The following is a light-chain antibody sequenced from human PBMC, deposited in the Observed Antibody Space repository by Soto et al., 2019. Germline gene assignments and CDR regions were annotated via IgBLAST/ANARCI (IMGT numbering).Light chain of an antibody. Sequence: QSVLTQPPSVSGAPGQRVTISCTGSSSNIGAGYDVHWYQQLPGTAPKLLIYGNSNRPSGVPDRFSGSKSGTSASLAITGLQGEDEAEYYCQSYDSSLSGSGVFGTGSKLTVL. CDR2: GNS. J-gene: IGLJ1*01. CDR1: SSNIGAGYD. CDR3: QSYDSSLSGSGV. V-gene: IGLV1-40*01.